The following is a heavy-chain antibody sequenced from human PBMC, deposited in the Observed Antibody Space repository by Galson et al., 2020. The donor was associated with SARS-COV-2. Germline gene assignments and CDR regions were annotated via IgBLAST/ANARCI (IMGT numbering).Heavy chain of an antibody. CDR2: ILDSGTT. D-gene: IGHD1-26*01. J-gene: IGHJ4*02. V-gene: IGHV4-59*08. Sequence: ETSETLSLTCTVSRGSLSYHYWSWVRQPPGKGLEWIGYILDSGTTNYNPSLKGRASISRDTPNHQFSLTLNSVTAADTAVYYCAKLAEGRRSSEDYWGQGTLVTVSS. CDR3: AKLAEGRRSSEDY. CDR1: RGSLSYHY.